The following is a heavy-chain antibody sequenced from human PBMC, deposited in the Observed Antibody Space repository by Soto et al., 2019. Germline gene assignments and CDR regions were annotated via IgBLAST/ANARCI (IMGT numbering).Heavy chain of an antibody. CDR3: ARVSTYYYDSSGYCFDY. CDR1: GFTFSSYA. D-gene: IGHD3-22*01. Sequence: QVQLVESGGGVVQPGRSLRLSCAASGFTFSSYAMHWVRQAPGKGLEWVAVISYDGSNKYYADSVKGRFTISRDNSKNPLYLQMNSLRAEDTAVYYCARVSTYYYDSSGYCFDYWGQGTLVTVSS. J-gene: IGHJ4*02. CDR2: ISYDGSNK. V-gene: IGHV3-30-3*01.